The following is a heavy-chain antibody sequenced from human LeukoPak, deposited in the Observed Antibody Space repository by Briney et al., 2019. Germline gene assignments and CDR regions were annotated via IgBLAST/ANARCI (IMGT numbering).Heavy chain of an antibody. CDR3: AREGYSSGWYVGY. CDR2: INHSGST. V-gene: IGHV4-34*01. J-gene: IGHJ4*02. D-gene: IGHD6-19*01. Sequence: PSETLSLTCAVYGGSFSGYYWSWIRQPPGKGLEWIGEINHSGSTNYNPSLKSRVTISVDTSKNQFSLKLSSVTAADTAVYYCAREGYSSGWYVGYWGQGTLVTVSS. CDR1: GGSFSGYY.